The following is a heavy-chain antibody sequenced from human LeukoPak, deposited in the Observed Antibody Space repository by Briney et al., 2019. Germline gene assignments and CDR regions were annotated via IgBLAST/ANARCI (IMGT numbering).Heavy chain of an antibody. D-gene: IGHD1-26*01. Sequence: GRSLRLSCAASGFTFSSYAMHWVRQAPGKGLEWVAVISYDGSNKYYADSVKGRFTISRDNSKNTLYLQMNSLRDEDTAVYYCARDKVVGATFFDYWGQGTLVTVSS. CDR1: GFTFSSYA. J-gene: IGHJ4*02. CDR3: ARDKVVGATFFDY. CDR2: ISYDGSNK. V-gene: IGHV3-30*04.